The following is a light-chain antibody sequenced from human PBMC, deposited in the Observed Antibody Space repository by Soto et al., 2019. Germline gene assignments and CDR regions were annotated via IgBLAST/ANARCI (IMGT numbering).Light chain of an antibody. CDR1: SCHIGSYY. Sequence: QTALTQPPSASGTPGQRFTMSCPGSSCHIGSYYVYWYQLLPGTAPRVVIYWNDERPSGVADRFSGSKSGTSASLAISGLRSEDEADYCGGAWDDRLSGYVFGSGTKVTVL. V-gene: IGLV1-47*01. CDR3: GAWDDRLSGYV. CDR2: WND. J-gene: IGLJ1*01.